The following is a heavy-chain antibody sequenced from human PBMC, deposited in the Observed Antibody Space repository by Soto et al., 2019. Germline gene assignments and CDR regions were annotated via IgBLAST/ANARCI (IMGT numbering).Heavy chain of an antibody. CDR3: ARESQAPYYDFWSGYGPRNWFDP. J-gene: IGHJ5*02. D-gene: IGHD3-3*01. CDR2: IYTSGST. V-gene: IGHV4-4*07. CDR1: GGSISSYY. Sequence: SETLSLTCTVSGGSISSYYWSWTRQPAGKGLEWIGRIYTSGSTNYNPSLKSRVAMSVDTSKNQFSLKLSSVTAADTAVYYCARESQAPYYDFWSGYGPRNWFDPWGQGTLVT.